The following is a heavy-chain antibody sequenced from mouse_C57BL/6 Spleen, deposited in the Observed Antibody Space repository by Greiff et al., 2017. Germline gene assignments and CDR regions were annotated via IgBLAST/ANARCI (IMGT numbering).Heavy chain of an antibody. CDR2: ISYDGSN. CDR3: AREDDYDGIDY. D-gene: IGHD2-4*01. Sequence: VQLQQSGPGLVKPSQSLSLTCSVTGYSITSGYYWNWIRQFPGNKLEWMGYISYDGSNNYNPSLKNRISITRDTSKNQFFLKLNSVTTEDTATYYCAREDDYDGIDYWGQGTTLTVSS. V-gene: IGHV3-6*01. CDR1: GYSITSGYY. J-gene: IGHJ2*01.